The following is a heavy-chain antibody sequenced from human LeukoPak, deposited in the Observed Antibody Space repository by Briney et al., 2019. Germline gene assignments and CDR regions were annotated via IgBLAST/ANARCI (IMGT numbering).Heavy chain of an antibody. CDR1: GFTFSSYA. V-gene: IGHV3-7*01. D-gene: IGHD1-26*01. CDR3: ARGEGLGTTNGGYYFAY. Sequence: GGSLRLSCAASGFTFSSYAMSWVRRAPGKGLEWVANIKQDGSDRYYVDSVKGRFTISRDNAKNSLYLQMNTLRAEDTAVHYCARGEGLGTTNGGYYFAYWGQGSLVIVST. CDR2: IKQDGSDR. J-gene: IGHJ4*02.